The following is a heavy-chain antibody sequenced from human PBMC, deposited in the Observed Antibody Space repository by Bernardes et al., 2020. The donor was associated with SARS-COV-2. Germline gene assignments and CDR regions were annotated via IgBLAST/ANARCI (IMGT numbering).Heavy chain of an antibody. V-gene: IGHV1-18*01. Sequence: ASVKVSCKASGYTFTSYGISWVRQAPGQGLEWMGWISAYNGNTNYAQKLQGRVTMTTDTSTSTAYMELRSLRSDDTAVYYCARSSSGDAGGEYFQHWGQGTLVTVSS. J-gene: IGHJ1*01. CDR1: GYTFTSYG. CDR2: ISAYNGNT. CDR3: ARSSSGDAGGEYFQH. D-gene: IGHD6-19*01.